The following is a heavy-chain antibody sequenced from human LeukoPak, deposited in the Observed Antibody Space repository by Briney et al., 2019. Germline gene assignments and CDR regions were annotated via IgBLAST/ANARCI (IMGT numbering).Heavy chain of an antibody. D-gene: IGHD3-16*01. CDR1: GFTFSSYA. CDR3: AKDSLPSYGGYFDF. CDR2: MSGSGGNT. V-gene: IGHV3-23*01. J-gene: IGHJ4*02. Sequence: GASLRLCCAASGFTFSSYAMRWVRQAPGRGLEWGSGMSGSGGNTYYADFVRGRFTISRDNSKNTLYLQMNTLRAEDTAIYYCAKDSLPSYGGYFDFWGQGTLVTVSS.